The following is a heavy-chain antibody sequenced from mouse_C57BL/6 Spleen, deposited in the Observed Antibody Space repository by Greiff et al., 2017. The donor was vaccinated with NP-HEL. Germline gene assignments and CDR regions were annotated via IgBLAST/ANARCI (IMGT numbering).Heavy chain of an antibody. D-gene: IGHD1-1*01. J-gene: IGHJ1*03. V-gene: IGHV1-15*01. CDR1: GYTFTDYE. CDR3: TEYGSRGYFDV. Sequence: VQLQQSGAELVRPGASVTLSCKASGYTFTDYEMHWVKQTPVHGLEWIGAIDPETGGTAYNQKFKGKAILTADKSSSTAYMELRSLTSEDSAVYYCTEYGSRGYFDVWGTGTTVTVSS. CDR2: IDPETGGT.